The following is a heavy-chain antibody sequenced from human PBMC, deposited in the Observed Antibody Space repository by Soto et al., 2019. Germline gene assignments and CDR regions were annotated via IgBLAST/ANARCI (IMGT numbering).Heavy chain of an antibody. V-gene: IGHV3-23*01. D-gene: IGHD3-10*01. Sequence: EVQLLESGGGLVQPGGSRGLSCAAPGLTFSGNAMSWVRRAPGKGLGGVSAIRGSGGSTYYADSVKGRFTISRDNSKNTLYLQMNSLRAEDTAVYYCAKTSKGRHYYGSGTTGGHFDYWGQGTLVTVSS. CDR1: GLTFSGNA. J-gene: IGHJ4*02. CDR3: AKTSKGRHYYGSGTTGGHFDY. CDR2: IRGSGGST.